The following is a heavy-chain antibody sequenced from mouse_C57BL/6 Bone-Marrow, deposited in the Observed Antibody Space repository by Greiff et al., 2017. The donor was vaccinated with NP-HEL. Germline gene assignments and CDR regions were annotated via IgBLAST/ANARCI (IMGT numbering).Heavy chain of an antibody. V-gene: IGHV1-50*01. J-gene: IGHJ1*03. CDR2: IDPSESYT. D-gene: IGHD1-1*01. CDR3: ARKASTVVDPYWYFDV. Sequence: VQLQQPGAELVKPGASVKLSCTASGYTFTSYWMQWVKQRPGQGLEWIGEIDPSESYTNYTQQFKGKATLTVDTSSSTAYMQLSSLTSEDSAVYYCARKASTVVDPYWYFDVWGTGTTVTVSS. CDR1: GYTFTSYW.